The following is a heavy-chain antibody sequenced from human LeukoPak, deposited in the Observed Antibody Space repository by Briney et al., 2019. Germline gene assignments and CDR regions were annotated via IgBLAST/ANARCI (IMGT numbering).Heavy chain of an antibody. Sequence: ASVKVSCKASGYTFTSYDINWVRQAPGQGLEWMGWISAYNGNTNYAQKLQGRVTMTTDTSTSTAYMELRSLRSDDTAVYYCARDLYTYYYDSSGYPPHNPFDYWGQGTLVTVSS. CDR1: GYTFTSYD. CDR2: ISAYNGNT. V-gene: IGHV1-18*01. J-gene: IGHJ4*02. D-gene: IGHD3-22*01. CDR3: ARDLYTYYYDSSGYPPHNPFDY.